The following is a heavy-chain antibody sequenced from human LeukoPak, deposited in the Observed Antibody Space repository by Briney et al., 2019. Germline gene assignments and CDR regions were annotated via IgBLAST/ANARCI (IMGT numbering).Heavy chain of an antibody. CDR2: ISSSSSSYI. D-gene: IGHD2-2*01. CDR1: GFTFSSYS. V-gene: IGHV3-21*01. CDR3: ASLGSCSSTSCYERNRAYYYYYGMDV. J-gene: IGHJ6*02. Sequence: PGGSLRLSCAASGFTFSSYSMNWVRQAPGKGLEWVSSISSSSSSYIYYADSVKGRFTISRDNAKNSLYLQMNSLRAEDTAVYYCASLGSCSSTSCYERNRAYYYYYGMDVWGQGTTVTVSS.